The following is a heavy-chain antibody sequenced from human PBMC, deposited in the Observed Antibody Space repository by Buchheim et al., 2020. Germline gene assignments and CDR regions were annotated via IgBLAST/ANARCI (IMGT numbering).Heavy chain of an antibody. CDR2: ISSSGSTI. Sequence: EVQLVESGGGLVQPGGSLRLSCAASGFTFSSYEMNWVRQAPGKGLEWVSYISSSGSTIYYADSVKGRFTISRDNAKNSLYLQMNSLRAEDTAVYYCARDNSYYDFWSGPPNYYYYYGMDVWGQGTT. CDR1: GFTFSSYE. J-gene: IGHJ6*02. D-gene: IGHD3-3*01. V-gene: IGHV3-48*03. CDR3: ARDNSYYDFWSGPPNYYYYYGMDV.